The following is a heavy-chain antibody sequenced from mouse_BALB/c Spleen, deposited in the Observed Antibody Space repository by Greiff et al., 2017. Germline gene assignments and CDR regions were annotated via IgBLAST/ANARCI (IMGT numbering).Heavy chain of an antibody. CDR2: IYPGNGDT. V-gene: IGHV1-12*01. Sequence: LQQSGAELVKPGASVKMSCKASGYTFTSYNMHWVKQTPGQGLEWIGAIYPGNGDTSYNQKFKGKATLTADKSSSTAYMQLSSLTSEDSAVYYCARREVDYWGQGTTLTVSS. CDR3: ARREVDY. CDR1: GYTFTSYN. J-gene: IGHJ2*01.